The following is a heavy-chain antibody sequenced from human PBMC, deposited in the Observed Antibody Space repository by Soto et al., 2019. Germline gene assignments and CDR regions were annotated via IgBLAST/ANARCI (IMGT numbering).Heavy chain of an antibody. CDR3: AKERSSGWSFDY. V-gene: IGHV3-23*01. J-gene: IGHJ4*02. Sequence: PGGSLRLSCAASGFTFSSYWMHWVRQTPEKGLEWVSGISGSGDSTYYADSVKGRFTVSRDNSKNTLYLQMNGLRAEDTAVFYCAKERSSGWSFDYWGQGTLVTVSS. CDR1: GFTFSSYW. CDR2: ISGSGDST. D-gene: IGHD6-19*01.